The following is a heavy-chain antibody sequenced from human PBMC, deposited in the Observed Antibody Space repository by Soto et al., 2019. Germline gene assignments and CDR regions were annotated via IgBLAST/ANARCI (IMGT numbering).Heavy chain of an antibody. CDR3: ARLATRYYFDY. V-gene: IGHV4-59*01. Sequence: SDTLSLTCTVSGGPISSYYWSWIRQPPGKGLEWIGYIYYSGSTNYNPSLKSRVTISVDTSKNQFSLKMSSVTAADTAVYYCARLATRYYFDYWGQGTLVTVSS. CDR1: GGPISSYY. J-gene: IGHJ4*02. CDR2: IYYSGST.